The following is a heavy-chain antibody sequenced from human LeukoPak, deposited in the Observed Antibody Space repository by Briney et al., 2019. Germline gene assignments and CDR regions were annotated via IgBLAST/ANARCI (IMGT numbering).Heavy chain of an antibody. V-gene: IGHV3-66*01. D-gene: IGHD7-27*01. CDR3: ARDGEDHYYDY. J-gene: IGHJ4*02. CDR1: GFTVSSNH. CDR2: IYIGGTI. Sequence: GGSLRLPCAASGFTVSSNHMSWVRQAPGKGLEWVSVIYIGGTIFYADSVKGRFTISRDNSMNTVYLEMNSLRAEDTAVYYCARDGEDHYYDYWGQGTLVTVST.